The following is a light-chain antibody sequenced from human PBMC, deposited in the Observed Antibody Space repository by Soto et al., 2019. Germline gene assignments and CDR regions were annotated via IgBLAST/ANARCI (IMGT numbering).Light chain of an antibody. CDR2: AAS. Sequence: DIQMTQSPSSVSASVGDRVTITCRASQGISSWLAWYQQKPGKAPKLLIYAASSLQSGVPSKVSGSGSVTAFTLTISRLQPEDVAPYDCEQDNSCPITFGPGTLLEIK. CDR3: EQDNSCPIT. J-gene: IGKJ5*01. CDR1: QGISSW. V-gene: IGKV1-12*01.